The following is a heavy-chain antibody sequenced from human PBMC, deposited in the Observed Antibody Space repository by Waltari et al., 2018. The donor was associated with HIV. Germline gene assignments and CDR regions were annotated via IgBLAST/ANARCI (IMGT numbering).Heavy chain of an antibody. V-gene: IGHV4-4*07. CDR3: ARANSSTSRYSAFDM. CDR1: GVRIHTFY. D-gene: IGHD2-2*02. CDR2: FYSSGNS. Sequence: QVPPPQSGLGLVTPSGTLSLSCSVSGVRIHTFYWSRPRQPAGKGLEWIGRFYSSGNSNYNPSLKRRVTLSLDTSKNQFSLNLSSVTAADTAVYYCARANSSTSRYSAFDMWGQGTVVTVSS. J-gene: IGHJ3*02.